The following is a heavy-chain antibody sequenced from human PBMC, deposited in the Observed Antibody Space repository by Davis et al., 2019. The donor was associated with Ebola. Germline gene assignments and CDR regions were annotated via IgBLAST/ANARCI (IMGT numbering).Heavy chain of an antibody. V-gene: IGHV1-2*06. CDR3: ARENWNNGVYYFDY. CDR1: GYTFTSYA. Sequence: AASVKVSCKASGYTFTSYAMNWVRQAPGQGLEWMGRINPNSGGTNYAQKFQGRVTMTRDTSISTAYMELSRLRSDDTAVYYCARENWNNGVYYFDYWGQGTLVTVSS. D-gene: IGHD1/OR15-1a*01. J-gene: IGHJ4*02. CDR2: INPNSGGT.